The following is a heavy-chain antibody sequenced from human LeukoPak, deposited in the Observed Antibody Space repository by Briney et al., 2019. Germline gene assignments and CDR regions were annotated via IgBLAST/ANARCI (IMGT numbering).Heavy chain of an antibody. Sequence: GGSLRLSCAASGFTFSSYDMHWVRQAPGKGLEWVSAIGTAGDTYYPGSVKGRFTISRENAKNSLYLQMNSLRAGDTAVYYCARGYSSSWPPYYYHGMDVWGQGTTVTVSS. CDR2: IGTAGDT. CDR1: GFTFSSYD. CDR3: ARGYSSSWPPYYYHGMDV. V-gene: IGHV3-13*01. D-gene: IGHD6-13*01. J-gene: IGHJ6*02.